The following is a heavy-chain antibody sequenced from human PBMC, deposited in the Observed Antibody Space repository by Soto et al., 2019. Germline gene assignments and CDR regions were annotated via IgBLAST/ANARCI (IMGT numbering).Heavy chain of an antibody. CDR1: GYTFTSYG. CDR2: ISAYNGNT. D-gene: IGHD2-15*01. J-gene: IGHJ4*02. Sequence: ASVKVSCKASGYTFTSYGISWVRQAPGQGLEWMGWISAYNGNTNYAQKLQGRVTMTTDTSTSTAYMELRSLRSDDTAVYYCARARKMCSGGSCYDYWGQGTLVTVSS. V-gene: IGHV1-18*01. CDR3: ARARKMCSGGSCYDY.